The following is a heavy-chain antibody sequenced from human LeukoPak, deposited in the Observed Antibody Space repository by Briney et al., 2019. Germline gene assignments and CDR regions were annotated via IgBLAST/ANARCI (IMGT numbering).Heavy chain of an antibody. CDR2: ISYDGSNK. Sequence: SGGSLRLSCAGSGFTFRSYAMHWVRQAPGKGLEWVAVISYDGSNKDYADSVKGRFTISRDNSKNTLFLQMNSPRAEDTAVYYCAREIFNGFDIWGQGTMVTVSS. V-gene: IGHV3-30-3*01. CDR1: GFTFRSYA. CDR3: AREIFNGFDI. J-gene: IGHJ3*02.